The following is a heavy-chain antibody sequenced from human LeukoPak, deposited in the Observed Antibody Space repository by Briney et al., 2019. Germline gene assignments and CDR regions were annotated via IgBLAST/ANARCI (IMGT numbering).Heavy chain of an antibody. D-gene: IGHD2-15*01. Sequence: SETLSLTCTVSGGSISSYYWSWIRQPPGKGQEWIGYIYYSGSTNYNPSLKSRVTISVDTSKNQFSLKLNSVTAADTAVYYCARSGLPTVAAKFDYWGQGTLVTVSS. V-gene: IGHV4-59*01. CDR1: GGSISSYY. CDR3: ARSGLPTVAAKFDY. CDR2: IYYSGST. J-gene: IGHJ4*02.